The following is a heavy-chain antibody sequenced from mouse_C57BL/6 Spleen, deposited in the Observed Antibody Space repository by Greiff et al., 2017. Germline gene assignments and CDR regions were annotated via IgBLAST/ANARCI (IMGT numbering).Heavy chain of an antibody. CDR2: IDPSDSYT. CDR3: ARRGRYARDH. V-gene: IGHV1-69*01. Sequence: QVQLQQPGAELVMPGASVKLSCKASGYTFTSYWMHWVKQRPGQGLEWIGEIDPSDSYTNYNQKFKGKSTLTVDKSSSTAYMQLSSLTSADSAVYHCARRGRYARDHWSQSTSLTVSS. CDR1: GYTFTSYW. J-gene: IGHJ4*01.